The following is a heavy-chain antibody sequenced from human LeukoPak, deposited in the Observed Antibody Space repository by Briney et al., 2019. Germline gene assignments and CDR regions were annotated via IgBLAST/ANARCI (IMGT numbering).Heavy chain of an antibody. V-gene: IGHV4-59*08. Sequence: PSETLSLTRTVSGGSISSYYWSWIRQPPGKGLEWIGYIYYSGSTNYNPSLKSRVTISVDTSKNQFSLKLSSVTAADTAVYYCASLHYDADAFDIWGQGTMVTVSS. D-gene: IGHD3-22*01. CDR1: GGSISSYY. J-gene: IGHJ3*02. CDR3: ASLHYDADAFDI. CDR2: IYYSGST.